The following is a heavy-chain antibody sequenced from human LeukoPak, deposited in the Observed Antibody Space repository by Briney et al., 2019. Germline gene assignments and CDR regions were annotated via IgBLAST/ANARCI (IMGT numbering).Heavy chain of an antibody. Sequence: GGSLRLSCAASGFTFDDFAMHWVRQAPGKGLEWVSGISWNSGSIGYADSVKGRFTISRDNAKNTLYLQMNSLRAEDTAVYYCARAFQLRDYWGQGTLVTVSS. CDR3: ARAFQLRDY. CDR2: ISWNSGSI. V-gene: IGHV3-9*01. J-gene: IGHJ4*02. D-gene: IGHD1-26*01. CDR1: GFTFDDFA.